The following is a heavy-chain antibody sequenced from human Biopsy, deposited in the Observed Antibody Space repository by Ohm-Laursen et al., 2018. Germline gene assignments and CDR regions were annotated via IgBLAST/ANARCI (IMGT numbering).Heavy chain of an antibody. D-gene: IGHD3-3*01. CDR1: GYSFTSYY. J-gene: IGHJ6*02. Sequence: ASVKVSCKASGYSFTSYYMHWVRQAPGQGLEWMGMINPSGSTASYPQIFQGRVTMTRDTSKSTVYMELSSLGSADTAVYYCCCRSPFGVVIRSNKYYYYGMDVWGQGTTVTVSS. CDR2: INPSGSTA. V-gene: IGHV1-46*01. CDR3: CCRSPFGVVIRSNKYYYYGMDV.